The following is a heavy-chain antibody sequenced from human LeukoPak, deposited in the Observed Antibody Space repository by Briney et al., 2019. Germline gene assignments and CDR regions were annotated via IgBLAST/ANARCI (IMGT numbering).Heavy chain of an antibody. CDR2: IYYTGST. Sequence: SETLSLTCSVSGGSVSSLYWSWIRQPPGKGLEWIGYIYYTGSTNYDPSLKSRVTMFVDMSKNQFSLRLSSVTAADTAVYYCARHRAYSSSSPFDYWGQGTLVTVSS. CDR1: GGSVSSLY. D-gene: IGHD6-6*01. V-gene: IGHV4-59*08. CDR3: ARHRAYSSSSPFDY. J-gene: IGHJ4*02.